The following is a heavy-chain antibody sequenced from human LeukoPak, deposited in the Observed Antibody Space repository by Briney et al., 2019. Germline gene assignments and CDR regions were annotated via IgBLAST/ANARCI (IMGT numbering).Heavy chain of an antibody. D-gene: IGHD6-19*01. J-gene: IGHJ4*02. Sequence: PGGSLRLSCAASGFTFDDYAMHWVRQPPGKGLEWVSGISWNSGSIGYADSVKGRFTISRDNAKNSLYLQMNSLRAEDMAFYYCAKATRGSGWSDIVNWGQGKLVAVSP. V-gene: IGHV3-9*03. CDR3: AKATRGSGWSDIVN. CDR2: ISWNSGSI. CDR1: GFTFDDYA.